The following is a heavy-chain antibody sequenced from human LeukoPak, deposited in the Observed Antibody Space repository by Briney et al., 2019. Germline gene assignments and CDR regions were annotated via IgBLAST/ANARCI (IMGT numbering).Heavy chain of an antibody. Sequence: PSETLSLTCTVSGYSISSGYYWGWIRQPPGKGLEWIGSIYHSGSTYYNPSLKSRVTISVDTSKNQFSLKLSSVTAADTAVYYCARQMTNWCDPWGQGTLVSVSS. V-gene: IGHV4-38-2*02. CDR2: IYHSGST. CDR3: ARQMTNWCDP. CDR1: GYSISSGYY. J-gene: IGHJ5*02.